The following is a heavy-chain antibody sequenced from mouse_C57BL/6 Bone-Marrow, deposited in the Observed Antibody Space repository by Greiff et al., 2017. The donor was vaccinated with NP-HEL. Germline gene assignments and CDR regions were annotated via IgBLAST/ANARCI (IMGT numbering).Heavy chain of an antibody. CDR1: GFSFNTYA. CDR3: VGWDWYFDV. Sequence: EVHLVESGGGLVQPKGSLKLSCAASGFSFNTYAMNWVRQAPGKGLEWVARIRSKSNKYATYYADSVKDRFTISRDDSESMLYLQMNNLKTEDTAMYYCVGWDWYFDVWGTGTTVTVSS. D-gene: IGHD1-1*02. CDR2: IRSKSNKYAT. J-gene: IGHJ1*03. V-gene: IGHV10-1*01.